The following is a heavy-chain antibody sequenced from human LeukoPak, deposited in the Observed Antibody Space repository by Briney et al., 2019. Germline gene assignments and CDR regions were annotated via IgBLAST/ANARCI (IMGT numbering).Heavy chain of an antibody. Sequence: SETLSLTCTVSGGSISDYYWNWMRQPPGKGLEWIGYIYYSGRTNYNPSLKSRVSISVDTSKNQFSLKLSSVTAADTAVYYCARDFRGSVDAFDIWGQGTMVAISS. CDR1: GGSISDYY. J-gene: IGHJ3*02. CDR2: IYYSGRT. CDR3: ARDFRGSVDAFDI. V-gene: IGHV4-59*01.